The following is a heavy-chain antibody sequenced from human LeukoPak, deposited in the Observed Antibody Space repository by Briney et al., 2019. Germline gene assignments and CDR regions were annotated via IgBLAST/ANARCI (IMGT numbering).Heavy chain of an antibody. D-gene: IGHD4-23*01. CDR3: ARGADAANSGLFDY. CDR2: IYYGGNT. Sequence: PSETLSLTCTVSGGSISPYSWSWIRQPPGKGLEWIGYIYYGGNTNYNPSLKSRVTISLDTSKNQFSLKLRSVTAADTAMYYCARGADAANSGLFDYWGQGTPVTVSS. V-gene: IGHV4-59*01. J-gene: IGHJ4*02. CDR1: GGSISPYS.